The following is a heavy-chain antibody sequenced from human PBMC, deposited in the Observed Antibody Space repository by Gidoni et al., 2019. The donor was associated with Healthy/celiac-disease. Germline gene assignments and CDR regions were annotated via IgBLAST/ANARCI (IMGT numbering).Heavy chain of an antibody. V-gene: IGHV4-61*02. CDR2: IYTSGST. CDR3: AREWGYSYGYDFWFDP. Sequence: QVQLQESGPGLVKPSQTLSLTCTVSGGSISSGSYYWSWIRQPAGKGLEWIGRIYTSGSTNYNPSLKSRVTISVDTSKNQFSLKLSSVTAADTAVYYCAREWGYSYGYDFWFDPWGQGTLVTVSS. J-gene: IGHJ5*02. D-gene: IGHD5-18*01. CDR1: GGSISSGSYY.